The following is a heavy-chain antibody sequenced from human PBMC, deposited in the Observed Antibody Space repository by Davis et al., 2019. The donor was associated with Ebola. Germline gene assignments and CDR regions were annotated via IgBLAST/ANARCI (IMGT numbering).Heavy chain of an antibody. D-gene: IGHD4-23*01. CDR3: ARQESQLHRYYFNS. CDR1: VITFSSYA. CDR2: ISGSGGST. V-gene: IGHV3-23*01. Sequence: GGSLRLSCTDSVITFSSYAMTCVRQAPGKGLEWVSAISGSGGSTYYADSVKGRFTISRDNSKKTLYLQMNSLRAEDTAVYYCARQESQLHRYYFNSWGQGTLVTVSS. J-gene: IGHJ4*02.